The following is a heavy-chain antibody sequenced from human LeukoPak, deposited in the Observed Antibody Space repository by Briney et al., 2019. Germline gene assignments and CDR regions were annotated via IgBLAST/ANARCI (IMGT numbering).Heavy chain of an antibody. CDR1: GGSFSGYY. CDR3: ARGRTWIQLWSQACYFDL. CDR2: INHSGST. D-gene: IGHD5-18*01. J-gene: IGHJ2*01. Sequence: SETLSLTCAVYGGSFSGYYWSWIRQPPGKGLEWIGEINHSGSTNYNPSLKSRVTISVDTSKNQFSLKLSSVTAADTAVYYCARGRTWIQLWSQACYFDLWGRGTLVTVSS. V-gene: IGHV4-34*01.